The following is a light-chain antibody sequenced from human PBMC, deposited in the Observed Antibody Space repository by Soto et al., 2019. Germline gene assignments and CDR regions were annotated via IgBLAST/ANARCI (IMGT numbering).Light chain of an antibody. CDR2: DAS. J-gene: IGKJ1*01. CDR3: QQYDTLST. CDR1: QTISNW. Sequence: DIQMTQCPSTLSASVGDRVTITCRASQTISNWLAWYQQKPGKAPKVLIHDASRLESGVPSNFSGSGSGTEFTLTINHLQPDDFAIYYCQQYDTLSTFGQGTKVDI. V-gene: IGKV1-5*01.